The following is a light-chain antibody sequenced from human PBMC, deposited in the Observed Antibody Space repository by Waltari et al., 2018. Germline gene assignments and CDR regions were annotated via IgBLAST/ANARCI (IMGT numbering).Light chain of an antibody. CDR2: GNT. V-gene: IGLV1-40*01. Sequence: QSVLTQPPSGQRVTISCTGSSSNIGAGNDVHWYQHLPGTAPKLLIYGNTDRPSGVPDRFSGSKSGTSASLAITGLRAEDEGDYYCQSFDSNLNGGVLFGGGTKLTVL. CDR1: SSNIGAGND. CDR3: QSFDSNLNGGVL. J-gene: IGLJ2*01.